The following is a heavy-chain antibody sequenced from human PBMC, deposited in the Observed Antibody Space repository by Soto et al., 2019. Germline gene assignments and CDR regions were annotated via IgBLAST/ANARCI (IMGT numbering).Heavy chain of an antibody. CDR2: IWYDGSNK. D-gene: IGHD5-12*01. J-gene: IGHJ5*02. CDR3: ARTGRMVATLGWFDL. CDR1: GFTFSSYG. V-gene: IGHV3-33*01. Sequence: QVQLLESGGGVVQPWRSLRLSCAASGFTFSSYGMHCVRQPPGKGLEWLAVIWYDGSNKYYADSVKGRFTISRDNSKNTLYRQMNSLRAEDTAVYYCARTGRMVATLGWFDLWGQGTLVTVSS.